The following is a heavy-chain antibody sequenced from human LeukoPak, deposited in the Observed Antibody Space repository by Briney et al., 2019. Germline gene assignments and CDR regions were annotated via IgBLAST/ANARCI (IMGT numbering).Heavy chain of an antibody. V-gene: IGHV3-48*01. CDR2: ISSSSSTI. Sequence: GGSLRLSCAASGFTFSSYSMNWVRQAPGKGLEWVSYISSSSSTIYYADSVKGRFTISRDNAKNSLYLQMNSLRAEDTAVYYCARMGNYDYVWGSYRYEAWGQGTLVTVSS. J-gene: IGHJ5*02. D-gene: IGHD3-16*02. CDR3: ARMGNYDYVWGSYRYEA. CDR1: GFTFSSYS.